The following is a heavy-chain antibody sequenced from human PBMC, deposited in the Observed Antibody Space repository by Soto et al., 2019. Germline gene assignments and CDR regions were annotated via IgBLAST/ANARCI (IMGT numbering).Heavy chain of an antibody. CDR1: GYTFTSYA. V-gene: IGHV1-3*01. CDR3: ARDQRFVVPANYNWFDP. CDR2: INAGNGNT. J-gene: IGHJ5*02. Sequence: ASVKVSCKASGYTFTSYAMHWVRQAPGQRLEWMGWINAGNGNTKYSQKFQGRVTITRDTSASTAYMELSSLRSEDTAVYYCARDQRFVVPANYNWFDPWGQGTLVTVSS. D-gene: IGHD2-2*01.